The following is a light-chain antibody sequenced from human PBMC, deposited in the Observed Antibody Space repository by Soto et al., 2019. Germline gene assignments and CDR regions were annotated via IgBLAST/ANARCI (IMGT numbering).Light chain of an antibody. Sequence: EVVLTQSPGPLSLSPGERVTLSCRTSQSVNSNFLSWFQQKPGQPPRLLLYAASKRAAGTPDRFSGSGSGTDFTLTISSLEPEDSAVYYCQQRSDRLPITFGQGTRLEIK. J-gene: IGKJ5*01. CDR2: AAS. CDR1: QSVNSN. CDR3: QQRSDRLPIT. V-gene: IGKV3D-20*02.